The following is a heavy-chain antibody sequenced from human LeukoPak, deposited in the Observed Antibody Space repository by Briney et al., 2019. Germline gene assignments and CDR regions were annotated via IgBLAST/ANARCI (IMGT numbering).Heavy chain of an antibody. J-gene: IGHJ4*02. CDR1: GFTFSSYD. V-gene: IGHV3-30*02. Sequence: GGSLRLSCAASGFTFSSYDMHWVRLAPGKGLEWVAFIRYDGSNKYYADSVKGRFTISRDNSKNTLYLQMNSLRAEDTAVYYCAKDRGYYYDSSGCIDYWGQGTLVTVSS. D-gene: IGHD3-22*01. CDR3: AKDRGYYYDSSGCIDY. CDR2: IRYDGSNK.